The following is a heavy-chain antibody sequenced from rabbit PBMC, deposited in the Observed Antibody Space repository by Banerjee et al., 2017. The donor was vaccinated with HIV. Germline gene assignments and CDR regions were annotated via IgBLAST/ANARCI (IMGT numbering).Heavy chain of an antibody. D-gene: IGHD4-2*01. V-gene: IGHV1S45*01. CDR2: IYTGSSGST. J-gene: IGHJ4*01. Sequence: QEQLEESGGDLVKPEGSLTLTCTASGFSFSNNYWICWVRQAPGKGLEWIGCIYTGSSGSTYYASWAKGRFTISKTSSTTVTLQMTSLTAADTATYFCARDLGSTSIDFNLWGPGTLVTVS. CDR3: ARDLGSTSIDFNL. CDR1: GFSFSNNYW.